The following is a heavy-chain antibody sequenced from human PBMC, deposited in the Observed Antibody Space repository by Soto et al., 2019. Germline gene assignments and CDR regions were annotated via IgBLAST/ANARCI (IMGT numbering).Heavy chain of an antibody. V-gene: IGHV3-23*01. J-gene: IGHJ3*01. CDR3: ARPNGGKIGDALDL. CDR1: VFTFRIYA. Sequence: WWSLRLSCSASVFTFRIYAMSWFRQVPGKGLEWVSTISDSADSAYYADSVKGRFTISRDNSKNTLYLQMNSLRAEDTAVYCCARPNGGKIGDALDLWGQGTTVTVSS. CDR2: ISDSADSA. D-gene: IGHD2-15*01.